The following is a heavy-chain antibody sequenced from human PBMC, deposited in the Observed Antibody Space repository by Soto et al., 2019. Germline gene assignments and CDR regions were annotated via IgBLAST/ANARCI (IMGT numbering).Heavy chain of an antibody. CDR3: AREPTFQYRGGYHQNDY. CDR2: ISSSGSTI. Sequence: PGGSLRLSCAASGFTFSDYYMSWIRQAPGKGLEWVSYISSSGSTIYYADSAKGRFTISRDNAKNSLYLQMNSLRAEDTAVYYCAREPTFQYRGGYHQNDYWGQGTLVTVSS. V-gene: IGHV3-11*01. J-gene: IGHJ4*02. D-gene: IGHD3-22*01. CDR1: GFTFSDYY.